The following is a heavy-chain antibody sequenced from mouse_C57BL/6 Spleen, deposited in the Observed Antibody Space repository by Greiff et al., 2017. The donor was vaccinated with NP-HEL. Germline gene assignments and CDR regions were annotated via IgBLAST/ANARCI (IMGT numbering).Heavy chain of an antibody. Sequence: VQVVESGPGLVAPSQSLSITCTVSGFSLTSYGVSWVRQPPGKGLEWLGVIWGDGGTTYHSALISRLSIRKDTSKSQVFLKLNSLQTDDTATYYCASGPAWFAYWGQGTLVTVSA. CDR2: IWGDGGT. CDR3: ASGPAWFAY. CDR1: GFSLTSYG. V-gene: IGHV2-3*01. D-gene: IGHD4-1*01. J-gene: IGHJ3*01.